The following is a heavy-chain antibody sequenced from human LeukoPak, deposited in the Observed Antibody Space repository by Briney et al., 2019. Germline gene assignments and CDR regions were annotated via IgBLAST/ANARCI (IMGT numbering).Heavy chain of an antibody. CDR1: GGSFSGYY. J-gene: IGHJ6*03. D-gene: IGHD2-2*01. CDR3: ARAGYCSSTSCYGYYYYYYMDV. Sequence: SETLSLTCAVYGGSFSGYYWSWIRQPPGKGLEWIGEINHSGSTNYNPSLKSRVTMSVDTSKNQFSLKLSSVTAADTAVYYCARAGYCSSTSCYGYYYYYYMDVWGKGTTVTVSS. V-gene: IGHV4-34*01. CDR2: INHSGST.